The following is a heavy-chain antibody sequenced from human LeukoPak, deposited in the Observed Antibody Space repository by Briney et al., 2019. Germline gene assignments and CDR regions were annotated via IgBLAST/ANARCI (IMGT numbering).Heavy chain of an antibody. Sequence: GASVKVSCKASGYTFIDYYIHWVRQAPGQGLEWMGWINPNSGGTNYGQKFQGRVTMTRDTSISTAYMELSRLISDETAVYYCARAEYGSGSYNYFDYWGQGTLVTVSS. D-gene: IGHD3-10*01. CDR3: ARAEYGSGSYNYFDY. CDR2: INPNSGGT. V-gene: IGHV1-2*02. CDR1: GYTFIDYY. J-gene: IGHJ4*02.